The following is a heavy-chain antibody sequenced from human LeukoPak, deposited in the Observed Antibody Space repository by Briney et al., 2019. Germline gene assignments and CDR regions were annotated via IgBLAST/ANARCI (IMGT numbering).Heavy chain of an antibody. CDR2: INPSGGST. Sequence: ASVKVSCKASGYTFTSYYMHWVRQAPGQGLEWMGIINPSGGSTSYAQKFQGRVTMTRDTSASTVYMELSSLRSEDTAVYYCARDRGFGYYGMDVWGKGTTVTVSS. J-gene: IGHJ6*04. D-gene: IGHD3-10*01. CDR1: GYTFTSYY. V-gene: IGHV1-46*01. CDR3: ARDRGFGYYGMDV.